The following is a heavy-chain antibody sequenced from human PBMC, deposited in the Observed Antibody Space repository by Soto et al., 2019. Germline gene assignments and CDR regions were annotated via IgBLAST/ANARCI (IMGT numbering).Heavy chain of an antibody. CDR2: TYYSGST. Sequence: QVQLQESGPGLVKPSQTLSLTCTVSGGSISSGDYYWSWIRQPPGKGLEWIGYTYYSGSTHYNPSLKNRVTISVDTSKNQFSLKLSSGTAADTAVYYCARWKAYYDILTGYYKGPFDYWGQGTLVTVSS. CDR1: GGSISSGDYY. CDR3: ARWKAYYDILTGYYKGPFDY. D-gene: IGHD3-9*01. J-gene: IGHJ4*02. V-gene: IGHV4-30-4*01.